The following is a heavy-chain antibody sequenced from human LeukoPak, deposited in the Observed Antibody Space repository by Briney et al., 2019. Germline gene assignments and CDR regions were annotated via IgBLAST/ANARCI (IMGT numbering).Heavy chain of an antibody. CDR2: ISSSSSYI. J-gene: IGHJ4*02. Sequence: KTGGSLRLSCAASGSTFSSYSMNWVRQAPGKGLEWVSSISSSSSYIYYADSVKGRFTISRDNAKNSLYLQMNSLRAEDTAVYYCARDFDYYDSCDCWGQGTLVTVSS. V-gene: IGHV3-21*01. CDR1: GSTFSSYS. D-gene: IGHD3-22*01. CDR3: ARDFDYYDSCDC.